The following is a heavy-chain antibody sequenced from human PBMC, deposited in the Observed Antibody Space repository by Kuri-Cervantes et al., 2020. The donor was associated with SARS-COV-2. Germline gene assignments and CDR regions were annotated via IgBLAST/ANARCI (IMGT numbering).Heavy chain of an antibody. CDR2: ISYDGSNK. J-gene: IGHJ6*02. CDR1: GFTFSSYG. Sequence: GESLKISCAVSGFTFSSYGMHWVRQAPGKGLEWVAVISYDGSNKYYADSVKGRFTISRDNSKNTRYLQMNSLRAEDTAVYYCAKDAGDKGMDVWGQGTTVTVSS. CDR3: AKDAGDKGMDV. V-gene: IGHV3-30*18.